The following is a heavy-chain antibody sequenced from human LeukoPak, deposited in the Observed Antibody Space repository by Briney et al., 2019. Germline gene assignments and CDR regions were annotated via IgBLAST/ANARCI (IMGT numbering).Heavy chain of an antibody. V-gene: IGHV3-66*01. J-gene: IGHJ4*02. CDR1: EFSVGSNY. D-gene: IGHD6-13*01. Sequence: GGSLRLPCAASEFSVGSNYMTWVRQAPGKGLEWVSLIYSGGSTYYADSVKGRFTISRDNSKNTVYLQMNSLRAEDTAVYYCARGAGYSYSWTFDYWGQGTLVTVSS. CDR3: ARGAGYSYSWTFDY. CDR2: IYSGGST.